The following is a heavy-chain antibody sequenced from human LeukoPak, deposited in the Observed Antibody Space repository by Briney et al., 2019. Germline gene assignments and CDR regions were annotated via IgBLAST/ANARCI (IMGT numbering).Heavy chain of an antibody. V-gene: IGHV3-48*04. CDR3: ARDRGGSYSAIDY. CDR2: ISSSSITI. D-gene: IGHD2-15*01. Sequence: PGGSLRLSCAASGFTFSSYSLNWVRQAPGKGLEWVPFISSSSITIYYADSVKGRFTISRDNAEKSLYLQMNSPRAEDTAVYYCARDRGGSYSAIDYWGQGTLVTVSS. J-gene: IGHJ4*02. CDR1: GFTFSSYS.